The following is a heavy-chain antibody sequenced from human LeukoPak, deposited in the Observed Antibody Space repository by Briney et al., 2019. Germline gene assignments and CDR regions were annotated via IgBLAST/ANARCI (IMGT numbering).Heavy chain of an antibody. Sequence: SETLSLTCTVSGGSISSYYWSWIRQPAGKGLEWIGRIYTSGSTNYNPSLKSRVTMSVDTSKNQFSLKLSSVTAADTAVYYCARDGEYSSSYRYYYYMDVWGKGTTVTVSS. J-gene: IGHJ6*03. V-gene: IGHV4-4*07. CDR2: IYTSGST. CDR1: GGSISSYY. CDR3: ARDGEYSSSYRYYYYMDV. D-gene: IGHD6-6*01.